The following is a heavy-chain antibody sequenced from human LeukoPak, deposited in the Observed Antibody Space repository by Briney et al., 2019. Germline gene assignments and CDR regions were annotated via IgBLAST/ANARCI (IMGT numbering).Heavy chain of an antibody. CDR1: GYTFTSYY. V-gene: IGHV1-46*01. CDR2: INPSGGST. CDR3: AVVRGVMGY. D-gene: IGHD3-10*01. Sequence: EASVKVSCKASGYTFTSYYMHWVRQAPGQGLEWMGIINPSGGSTSYAQKFQGRVTMTRDTSTSTVYMELNSLRAEDTAVYYCAVVRGVMGYWGQGTLVTVSS. J-gene: IGHJ4*02.